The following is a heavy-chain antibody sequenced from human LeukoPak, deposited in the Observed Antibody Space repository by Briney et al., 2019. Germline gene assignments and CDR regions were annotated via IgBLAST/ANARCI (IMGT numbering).Heavy chain of an antibody. V-gene: IGHV1-69*05. CDR1: GGTLSSYA. CDR3: ARSSPRLVPMFDY. Sequence: SVKVSCQASGGTLSSYAISWVRQAPGQGLEWMGGIIPIFGTANYAQKFQGRVTITTDESTSTAYMELSSMSSEDTAVYYCARSSPRLVPMFDYWGQGTLVTVSS. D-gene: IGHD6-6*01. J-gene: IGHJ4*02. CDR2: IIPIFGTA.